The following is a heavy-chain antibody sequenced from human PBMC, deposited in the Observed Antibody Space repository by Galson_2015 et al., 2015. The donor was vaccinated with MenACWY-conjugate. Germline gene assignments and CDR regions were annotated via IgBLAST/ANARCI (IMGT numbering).Heavy chain of an antibody. CDR1: GFTFSDYY. D-gene: IGHD6-19*01. J-gene: IGHJ4*02. Sequence: SLRLSCAASGFTFSDYYMSWIRQAPGKGLEWVSYISSSSTYTNYADSVKGQFTISRDNAKNSLSLQMNSLRVEDTAVYFRARRSASGWYAFDYWGQGTLVTVSS. CDR3: ARRSASGWYAFDY. CDR2: ISSSSTYT. V-gene: IGHV3-11*03.